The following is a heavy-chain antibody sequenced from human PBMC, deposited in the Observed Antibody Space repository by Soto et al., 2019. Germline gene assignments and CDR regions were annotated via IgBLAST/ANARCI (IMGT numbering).Heavy chain of an antibody. CDR1: GGSFSGYY. J-gene: IGHJ4*02. D-gene: IGHD2-2*01. Sequence: SETLSLTCAVYGGSFSGYYWSWIRQPPGKGLEWIGEINHSGSTNYNPSLKSRVTISVDTSKNQFSLKLSSVTAADTAVYYCASILIPAAKKTVPEYPFDYWGQGTLVTVSS. CDR3: ASILIPAAKKTVPEYPFDY. V-gene: IGHV4-34*01. CDR2: INHSGST.